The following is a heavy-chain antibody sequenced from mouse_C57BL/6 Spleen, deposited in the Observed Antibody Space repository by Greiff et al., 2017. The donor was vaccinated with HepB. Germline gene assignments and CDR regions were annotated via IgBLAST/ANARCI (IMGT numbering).Heavy chain of an antibody. CDR3: ARSHYYGSSYGLAY. D-gene: IGHD1-1*01. V-gene: IGHV1-50*01. J-gene: IGHJ3*01. CDR1: GYTFTSYW. CDR2: IDPSDSYT. Sequence: VQLQQPGAELVKPGASVKLSCKASGYTFTSYWMQWVKQRPGQGLEWIGEIDPSDSYTNYNQKFKGKATLTVDTSSSTAYMQLSSLTSEDSAVYYCARSHYYGSSYGLAYWGQGTLVTVSA.